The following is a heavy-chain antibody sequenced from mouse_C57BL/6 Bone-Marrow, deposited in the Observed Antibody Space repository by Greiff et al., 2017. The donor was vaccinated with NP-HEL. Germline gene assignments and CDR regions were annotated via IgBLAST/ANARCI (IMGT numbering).Heavy chain of an antibody. D-gene: IGHD3-2*02. Sequence: VQLKQSGAELARPGASVKLSCKASGYTFTSYGISWVKQRTGQGLEWIGEIYPRSGNTYYNEKFKGKATLTADKSSSTAYMELRSLTSEDSAVYFCAIDSSGPWFAYWGQGTLVTVSA. J-gene: IGHJ3*01. CDR1: GYTFTSYG. CDR3: AIDSSGPWFAY. CDR2: IYPRSGNT. V-gene: IGHV1-81*01.